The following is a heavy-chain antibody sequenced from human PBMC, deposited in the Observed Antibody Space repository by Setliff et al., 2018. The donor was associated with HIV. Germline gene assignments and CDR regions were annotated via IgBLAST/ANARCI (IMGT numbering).Heavy chain of an antibody. D-gene: IGHD3-10*01. Sequence: LSLTCTVSGGSISSHYWSWIRQPPGKGLEWIGSIYTSGSTNYNPSLKSRLTISLDTKNQFSLKLSSVTAADTAVYYCARGGSGNSYNGAFDYWGQGTLVTVS. CDR3: ARGGSGNSYNGAFDY. CDR2: IYTSGST. CDR1: GGSISSHY. J-gene: IGHJ4*02. V-gene: IGHV4-4*08.